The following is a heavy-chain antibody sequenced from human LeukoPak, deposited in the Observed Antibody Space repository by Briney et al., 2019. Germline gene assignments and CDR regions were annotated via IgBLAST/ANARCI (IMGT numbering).Heavy chain of an antibody. J-gene: IGHJ1*01. D-gene: IGHD4-17*01. Sequence: GRSLRLSCAASGFTFSSFGMHWVRQALGQGLEWVAVISFDGSNQYYADSVKGRFAIYRDNFKNTVYLQMNSLRAEETAVYYCAKSHPPTVTTEEGEYLQHWGQGTLVTVSS. CDR2: ISFDGSNQ. CDR1: GFTFSSFG. V-gene: IGHV3-30*18. CDR3: AKSHPPTVTTEEGEYLQH.